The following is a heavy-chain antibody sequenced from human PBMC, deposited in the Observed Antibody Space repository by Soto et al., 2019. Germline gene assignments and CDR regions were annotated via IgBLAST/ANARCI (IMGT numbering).Heavy chain of an antibody. Sequence: ASVKVSCKASGYTFTGYYMHWVRQAPGQGLEWMGWINPNSGGTNYAQKFQGRVTMTRDTSISTAYMELSRLRSDDTAVYYCARDMESIAAAGTYFDYWGQGTLVTVSS. CDR1: GYTFTGYY. V-gene: IGHV1-2*02. J-gene: IGHJ4*02. D-gene: IGHD6-13*01. CDR2: INPNSGGT. CDR3: ARDMESIAAAGTYFDY.